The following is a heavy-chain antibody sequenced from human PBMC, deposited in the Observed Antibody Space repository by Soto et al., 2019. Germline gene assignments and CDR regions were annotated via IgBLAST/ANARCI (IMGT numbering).Heavy chain of an antibody. V-gene: IGHV3-11*04. CDR1: GFTFSDYY. Sequence: PGGSLRLSCAASGFTFSDYYMSWIRQAPGKGLEWVSDISSSGSIIYYADSVKGRFTISRDNAKNSLYLQMNSLRAEDTAVYYCAVVPAANGHYGMDVWGQGTTVTVSS. CDR3: AVVPAANGHYGMDV. CDR2: ISSSGSII. J-gene: IGHJ6*02. D-gene: IGHD2-2*01.